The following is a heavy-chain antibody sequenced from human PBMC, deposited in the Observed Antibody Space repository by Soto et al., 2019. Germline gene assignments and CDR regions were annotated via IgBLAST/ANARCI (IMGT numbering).Heavy chain of an antibody. CDR1: GYTFTGYY. J-gene: IGHJ4*02. V-gene: IGHV1-2*04. Sequence: ASVKVSCKASGYTFTGYYMHWVRQAPGQGLEWMGWINPNSGGTNYAQKFQGWVTMTRDTSISTAYMELSRLRSDDTAMYYCARAPLPLRYFDWSLGYWGQGTLVTVSS. CDR3: ARAPLPLRYFDWSLGY. D-gene: IGHD3-9*01. CDR2: INPNSGGT.